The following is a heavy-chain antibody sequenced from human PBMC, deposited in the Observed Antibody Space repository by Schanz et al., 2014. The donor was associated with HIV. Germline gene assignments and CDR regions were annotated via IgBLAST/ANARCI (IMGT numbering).Heavy chain of an antibody. V-gene: IGHV3-23*01. J-gene: IGHJ4*02. CDR1: GFRFSRHA. CDR3: ANEEVPNDY. Sequence: EVQLLESGGGLVQPGESLRLSCAVSGFRFSRHAMTWARQAPGKGLEWVSGIRISGETTYYADSVKGRFTISRDNSKNTLYLQMNSLRVEDTAVYYCANEEVPNDYWGQGTLVTVSS. CDR2: IRISGETT.